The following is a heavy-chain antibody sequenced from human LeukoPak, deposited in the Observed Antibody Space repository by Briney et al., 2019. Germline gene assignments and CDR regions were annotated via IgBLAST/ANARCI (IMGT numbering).Heavy chain of an antibody. D-gene: IGHD1-26*01. V-gene: IGHV3-7*01. CDR3: ARGSGSNYCDYFDY. CDR2: IKQDESEK. J-gene: IGHJ4*02. Sequence: GGSLRLSCAASGFTFSSYWMSWVRQAPGKGLEWVANIKQDESEKYYVDSVKGRFTISRDNAKNSLYLQMNSLRAEDTAVYYCARGSGSNYCDYFDYWGQGTLVTVSS. CDR1: GFTFSSYW.